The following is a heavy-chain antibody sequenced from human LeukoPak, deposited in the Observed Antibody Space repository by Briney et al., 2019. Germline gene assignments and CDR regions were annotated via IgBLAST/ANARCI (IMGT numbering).Heavy chain of an antibody. CDR3: ASPTSYYDSSGYFDS. V-gene: IGHV3-74*01. J-gene: IGHJ4*02. CDR1: GFIFSTYW. Sequence: GGSLRLTCAASGFIFSTYWMHWVRQVPGKGLVWVTLINSDGSKTFYADSVKGRFTISRDNAKNTLYLQMNSLRAEDTAVYYCASPTSYYDSSGYFDSWGQGTLVTVSS. CDR2: INSDGSKT. D-gene: IGHD3-22*01.